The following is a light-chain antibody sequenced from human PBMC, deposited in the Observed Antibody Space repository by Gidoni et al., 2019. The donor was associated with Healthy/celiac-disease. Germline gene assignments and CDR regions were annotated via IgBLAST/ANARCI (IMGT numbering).Light chain of an antibody. CDR2: QAF. Sequence: DIQMTQSPSTLSASVGDRFTITCRASQSISSWLAWYQQKPGKAPKLLNYQAFSLESGVPSRFSGSGSGTEFTLTISSLQPDDFATYYCQQYNSYSWTFGQGPKVEIK. J-gene: IGKJ1*01. CDR1: QSISSW. V-gene: IGKV1-5*03. CDR3: QQYNSYSWT.